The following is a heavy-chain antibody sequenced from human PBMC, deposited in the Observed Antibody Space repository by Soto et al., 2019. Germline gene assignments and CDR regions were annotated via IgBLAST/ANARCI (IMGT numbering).Heavy chain of an antibody. CDR2: IIPIFGTA. CDR3: AREGCCGDTAMATGWFDP. V-gene: IGHV1-69*13. CDR1: GGTFSSYA. J-gene: IGHJ5*02. Sequence: ASVKVSCKASGGTFSSYAISWVRQAPGQGLEWMGGIIPIFGTANYAQKFQGRVTITADESTSTAYMELSSLRSEDTAVYYCAREGCCGDTAMATGWFDPWGQGTLVTV. D-gene: IGHD5-18*01.